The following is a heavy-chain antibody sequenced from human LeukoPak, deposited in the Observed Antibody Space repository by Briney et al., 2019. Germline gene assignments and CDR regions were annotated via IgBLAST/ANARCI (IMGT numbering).Heavy chain of an antibody. CDR2: ITPLFGTA. D-gene: IGHD3-10*01. Sequence: SVKVSCKASGGTFSKYTISWVRQRPGQGLEWMGGITPLFGTANYAQKFQGRVTITADESASTAYMELSSLRSEDTAVYYCAKVGDGSGSYYNVGEFGYWGQGTLVTVSS. CDR1: GGTFSKYT. J-gene: IGHJ4*02. CDR3: AKVGDGSGSYYNVGEFGY. V-gene: IGHV1-69*13.